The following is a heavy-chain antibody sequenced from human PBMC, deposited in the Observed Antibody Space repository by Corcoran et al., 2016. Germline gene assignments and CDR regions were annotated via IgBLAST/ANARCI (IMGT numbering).Heavy chain of an antibody. CDR2: ISYDGSNK. V-gene: IGHV3-30*18. CDR1: GFTFSNYG. D-gene: IGHD3-10*01. Sequence: QVQLVESGGGVVQPGRSLRLSCAASGFTFSNYGMHWVRQAPGKGLEWVAVISYDGSNKYYADSVKGRFTISRDNSKNTLYLPMNSLRTEDTAVYYCAKDRSMLRGVIKVYYYYGMDVWGQGTTVTVSS. J-gene: IGHJ6*02. CDR3: AKDRSMLRGVIKVYYYYGMDV.